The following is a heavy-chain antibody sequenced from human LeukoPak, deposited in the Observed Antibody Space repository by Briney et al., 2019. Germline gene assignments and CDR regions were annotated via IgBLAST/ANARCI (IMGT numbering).Heavy chain of an antibody. V-gene: IGHV3-23*01. CDR3: AKNLLGSGAYSWYFDL. J-gene: IGHJ2*01. Sequence: PGGSPRLSCAASGFTFSSHGMSWVRQTPGKGLEWVSSISTSGDGTVYADSVKGRVTTSRDNSKNTLYLQMNSLRAEDTAVYSCAKNLLGSGAYSWYFDLWGRGTLVTVSS. D-gene: IGHD1-26*01. CDR2: ISTSGDGT. CDR1: GFTFSSHG.